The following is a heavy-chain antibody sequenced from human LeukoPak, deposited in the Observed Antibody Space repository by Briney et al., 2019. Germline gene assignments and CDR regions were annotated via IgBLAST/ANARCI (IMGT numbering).Heavy chain of an antibody. J-gene: IGHJ4*02. CDR1: GFTFSDYE. CDR3: AKGRVYGDYVRDFDH. Sequence: PGGSLRLSCAASGFTFSDYEMNWVRQAPGKGLEWVSYITSIGHTIYYTDSVKGRFTISRDNAKNSLYLQMSSLRAEDTAVYYCAKGRVYGDYVRDFDHWGQGTLVTVSS. V-gene: IGHV3-48*03. CDR2: ITSIGHTI. D-gene: IGHD4-17*01.